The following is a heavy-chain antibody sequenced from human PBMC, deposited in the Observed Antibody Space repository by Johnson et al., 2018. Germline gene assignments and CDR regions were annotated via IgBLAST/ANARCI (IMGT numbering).Heavy chain of an antibody. CDR3: TRRGVSKETYYYYYIMDV. CDR1: GFTFSNAW. V-gene: IGHV3-15*01. D-gene: IGHD6-13*01. Sequence: VQLVQSGGGLVKPGGSLRLSCAASGFTFSNAWMSWVRQAPGKGLEWVGRIKSKSDGGTKDYAAPVKGRLNISRDDSKNTRYLQMNSLKTEDTAVYYCTRRGVSKETYYYYYIMDVWGQGTTVTVSS. CDR2: IKSKSDGGTK. J-gene: IGHJ6*02.